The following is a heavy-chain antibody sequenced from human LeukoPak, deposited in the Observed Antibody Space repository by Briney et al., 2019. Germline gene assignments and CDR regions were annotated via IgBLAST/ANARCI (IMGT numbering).Heavy chain of an antibody. CDR1: GFTFSSYA. J-gene: IGHJ4*02. V-gene: IGHV3-23*01. CDR3: ARNTRGSPTD. CDR2: ISGSGGST. D-gene: IGHD2-2*02. Sequence: GGSLRLSCAASGFTFSSYAMSWVRQAPGKGLEWVSGISGSGGSTYYADSVKGRFTISRDNSKNTLYLQMNNLRPEDTAVYYCARNTRGSPTDWGQGTLVTVSS.